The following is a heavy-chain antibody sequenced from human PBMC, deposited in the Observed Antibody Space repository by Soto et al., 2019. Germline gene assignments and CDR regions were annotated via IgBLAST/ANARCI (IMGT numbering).Heavy chain of an antibody. J-gene: IGHJ3*02. V-gene: IGHV3-23*01. CDR1: GFTLSSYA. CDR3: ATSGYYDILTGYYMRSGPFDI. CDR2: ISGSGGST. D-gene: IGHD3-9*01. Sequence: GGSLRLSCAASGFTLSSYAMSWVRQAPGKGLEWVSAISGSGGSTYYADSVKGRFTISRDNSKNTLYLQMNSLRAEDTAVYYCATSGYYDILTGYYMRSGPFDIWGQGTMVT.